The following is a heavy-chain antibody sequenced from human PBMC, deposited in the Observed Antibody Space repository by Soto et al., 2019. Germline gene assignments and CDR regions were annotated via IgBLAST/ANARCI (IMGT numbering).Heavy chain of an antibody. Sequence: GGSLTLSCAASGFTFSDYDMSWVRRPPGKGREGVSSISSSGSSTNYADSAKGRFTISRDNPKNTLYLQMSSLSAADTATYFCARRDCGGGSNCVFGAPAFAYWGQGNLVTVSS. J-gene: IGHJ4*02. CDR3: ARRDCGGGSNCVFGAPAFAY. V-gene: IGHV3-23*01. CDR2: ISSSGSST. CDR1: GFTFSDYD. D-gene: IGHD2-21*01.